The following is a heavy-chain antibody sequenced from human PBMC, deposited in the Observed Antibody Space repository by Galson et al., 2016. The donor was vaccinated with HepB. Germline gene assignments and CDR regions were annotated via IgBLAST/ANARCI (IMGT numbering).Heavy chain of an antibody. CDR3: AKDLSPYSAPAPLDH. V-gene: IGHV3-23*01. J-gene: IGHJ4*02. CDR1: GFIFSTYA. CDR2: ISGGGATT. Sequence: SLRLSCAASGFIFSTYAMSWVRQAPGKGLEWVSFISGGGATTYYADSVKGRFTASRDKSNNTFFLHMDSLRVDDTAVYYCAKDLSPYSAPAPLDHWGPGTLVTVAS. D-gene: IGHD2-21*01.